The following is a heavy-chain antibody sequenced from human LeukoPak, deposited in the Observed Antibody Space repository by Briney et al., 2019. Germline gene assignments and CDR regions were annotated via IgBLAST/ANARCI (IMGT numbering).Heavy chain of an antibody. CDR3: ARDASTRCYLCEVDY. J-gene: IGHJ4*02. CDR1: GFTFSGYS. CDR2: ISAGSNYI. D-gene: IGHD2-2*01. V-gene: IGHV3-21*01. Sequence: GGSLRLSCAASGFTFSGYSMNWVRQAPGKGLEWVSSISAGSNYIYYGDSVKGRFTISRDNAKNSLYLQMSSLRAEDTAVYYCARDASTRCYLCEVDYWGQGTLVTVSS.